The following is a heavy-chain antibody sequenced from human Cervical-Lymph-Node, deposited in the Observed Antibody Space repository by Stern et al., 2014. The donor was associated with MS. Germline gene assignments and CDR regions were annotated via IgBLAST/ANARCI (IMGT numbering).Heavy chain of an antibody. V-gene: IGHV3-30*04. Sequence: VQLVESGGGVVQPGGSLTLSCEGSGFRFNGYSMHWVRQAPGKGLEWVAATTSNGDRQYYADSVRGRFTISRDNRRNTLLLQINSLRPDDTGDYYCARDGMGTSGSYSSFDYWGQGTLVTVSS. D-gene: IGHD3-10*01. CDR2: TTSNGDRQ. J-gene: IGHJ4*02. CDR3: ARDGMGTSGSYSSFDY. CDR1: GFRFNGYS.